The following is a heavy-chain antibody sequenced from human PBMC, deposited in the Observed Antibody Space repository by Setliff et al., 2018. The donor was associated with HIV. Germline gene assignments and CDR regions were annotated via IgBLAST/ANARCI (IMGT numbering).Heavy chain of an antibody. Sequence: WASVKVSCKASGYTFSQYALHWVRQAPGQRLEWMGWINTGNESTRYSQKFQGRVSIIRDTSANTAYMELTNLRSDDSAIYYCARVSGGRPGNYYYAMDVWGQGTTVTVSS. J-gene: IGHJ6*02. D-gene: IGHD1-26*01. CDR2: INTGNEST. CDR3: ARVSGGRPGNYYYAMDV. V-gene: IGHV1-3*04. CDR1: GYTFSQYA.